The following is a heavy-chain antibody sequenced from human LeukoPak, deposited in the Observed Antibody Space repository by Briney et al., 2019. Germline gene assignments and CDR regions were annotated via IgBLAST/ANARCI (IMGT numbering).Heavy chain of an antibody. CDR3: ARVPRYCSGGSCLWGYDY. Sequence: GGSLRLSRAASGFTFSSYEMNWVRQAPGKGLEWASYISSSGSTIYYADSVKGRFTISRGNAKNSLYLQMNSLRAEDTAVYYCARVPRYCSGGSCLWGYDYWGQGTLVTVSS. J-gene: IGHJ4*02. V-gene: IGHV3-48*03. D-gene: IGHD2-15*01. CDR2: ISSSGSTI. CDR1: GFTFSSYE.